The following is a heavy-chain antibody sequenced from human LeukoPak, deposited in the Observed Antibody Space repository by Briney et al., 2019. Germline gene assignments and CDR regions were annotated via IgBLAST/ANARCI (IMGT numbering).Heavy chain of an antibody. CDR3: AKDQDSSSHY. V-gene: IGHV3-23*01. CDR2: ISGSVGST. CDR1: GFTFSSYA. J-gene: IGHJ4*02. Sequence: GGSLRLSCAASGFTFSSYAMSCVRQAPGNGLEWVSAISGSVGSTYYADSVKGRFTISKDNSKNTLYLQMNSLRAEDTGVYYCAKDQDSSSHYWGQGTLVTVSS. D-gene: IGHD6-13*01.